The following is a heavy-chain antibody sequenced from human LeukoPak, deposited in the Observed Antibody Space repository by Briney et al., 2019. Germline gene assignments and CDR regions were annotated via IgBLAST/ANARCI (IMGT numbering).Heavy chain of an antibody. CDR3: ARDPLGGFGELSNDY. Sequence: ASVKVSCKASGYTFTDYYMHWVRQAPGQGLEWVGWISAYNGNTNYAQKLQGRVTMTTDTSTSTAYMELRSLRSDDTAVYYCARDPLGGFGELSNDYWGQGTLVTVSS. CDR2: ISAYNGNT. CDR1: GYTFTDYY. J-gene: IGHJ4*02. D-gene: IGHD3-10*01. V-gene: IGHV1-18*04.